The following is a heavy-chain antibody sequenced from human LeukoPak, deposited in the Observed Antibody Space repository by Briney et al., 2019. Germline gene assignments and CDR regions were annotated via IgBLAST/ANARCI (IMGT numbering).Heavy chain of an antibody. J-gene: IGHJ4*02. CDR3: AKDILGYCSSTSCYAPEL. CDR2: IYSGGNT. D-gene: IGHD2-2*01. Sequence: GSLRLSCAASGLTVSSNCMSWVRQAPGKGLEWVSFIYSGGNTYYADSVKGRFTISRDNSKNTLYLQMNSLRAEDTAVYYCAKDILGYCSSTSCYAPELWGQGTLVTVSS. CDR1: GLTVSSNC. V-gene: IGHV3-53*05.